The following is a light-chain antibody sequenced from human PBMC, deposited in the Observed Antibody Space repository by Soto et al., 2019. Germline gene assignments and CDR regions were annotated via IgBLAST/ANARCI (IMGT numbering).Light chain of an antibody. CDR1: SSEVGGYNY. CDR3: SSYTRISTYV. CDR2: DVS. J-gene: IGLJ1*01. V-gene: IGLV2-14*01. Sequence: QSVLTQPASVSGSPGQSITISCTGTSSEVGGYNYVSWYRQHPGRAPKLMIYDVSNRPSGVSNRFSGSKSGNTASLTISWLQVEDEADYYCSSYTRISTYVFGTGTKVTVL.